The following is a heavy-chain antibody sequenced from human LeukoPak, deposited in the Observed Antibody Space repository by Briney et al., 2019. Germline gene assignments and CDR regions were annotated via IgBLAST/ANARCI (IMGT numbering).Heavy chain of an antibody. D-gene: IGHD3-10*01. V-gene: IGHV3-21*01. CDR3: ASGRYYYGSGSIY. CDR1: GFTFSSYS. CDR2: ISSSSSYI. Sequence: PGGSLRLSCAASGFTFSSYSMNWVRQAPGKGLEWVSSISSSSSYIYYADSVKGRFTISRDNAKNSLYLQMNSLRAEDTAVYYCASGRYYYGSGSIYWGQGTLVTVSS. J-gene: IGHJ4*02.